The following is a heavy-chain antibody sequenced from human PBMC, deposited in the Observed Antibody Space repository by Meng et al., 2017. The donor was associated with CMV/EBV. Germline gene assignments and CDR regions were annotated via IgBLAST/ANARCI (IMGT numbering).Heavy chain of an antibody. CDR2: IRYDGSNK. CDR1: GSTFSSYG. D-gene: IGHD2-2*01. V-gene: IGHV3-30*02. J-gene: IGHJ6*02. CDR3: AKVVRDIVVVPAAMGMDV. Sequence: GESLKISCAASGSTFSSYGMHWVRQAPGKGLEWVAFIRYDGSNKYYADSVKGRFTISRDNSKNTLYLQMNSLRAEDTAVYYCAKVVRDIVVVPAAMGMDVWGQGTTVTVSS.